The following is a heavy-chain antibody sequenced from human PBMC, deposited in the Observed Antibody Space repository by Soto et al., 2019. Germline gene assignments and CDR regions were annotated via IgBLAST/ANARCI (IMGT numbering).Heavy chain of an antibody. CDR1: GYNFSAYY. CDR2: LNPRNGQT. Sequence: QVQLVQSGAEVKKPGASVKVSCQTSGYNFSAYYFNWVRQAAGLGPEWMGWLNPRNGQTGYVQKFRGRVTMTRDTSIATVYLELSRLTSEDTAIYFCARETDTSMVDYWGQGTLVTVSS. V-gene: IGHV1-8*01. J-gene: IGHJ4*02. CDR3: ARETDTSMVDY. D-gene: IGHD5-18*01.